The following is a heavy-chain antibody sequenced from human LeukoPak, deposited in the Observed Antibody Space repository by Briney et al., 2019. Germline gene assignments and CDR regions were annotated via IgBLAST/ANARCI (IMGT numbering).Heavy chain of an antibody. Sequence: GGSLRLSCAASGFTFSTYTMNWVRQAPGKGLEWVSSISSDSTYIYYADSVKGRFTISRDNAKNSLYLQMNSLRAEDTAVYYCAREESWDFDYWGQGTLVTVSS. D-gene: IGHD1-26*01. CDR2: ISSDSTYI. CDR3: AREESWDFDY. J-gene: IGHJ4*02. V-gene: IGHV3-21*01. CDR1: GFTFSTYT.